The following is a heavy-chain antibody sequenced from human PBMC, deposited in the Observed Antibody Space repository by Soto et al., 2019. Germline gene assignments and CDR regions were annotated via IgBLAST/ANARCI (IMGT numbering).Heavy chain of an antibody. CDR3: ARVLGGMATVPFDY. CDR1: GFTFSIYA. D-gene: IGHD4-4*01. Sequence: PGGSLRLSCAASGFTFSIYAMQWVRHAPGTGLEWVAVISYEGSNKYYADSVKGRFTISRDNSKNTLYLQMNSLGTEDTAVYYCARVLGGMATVPFDYWGQGALVTVSS. J-gene: IGHJ4*02. CDR2: ISYEGSNK. V-gene: IGHV3-30-3*01.